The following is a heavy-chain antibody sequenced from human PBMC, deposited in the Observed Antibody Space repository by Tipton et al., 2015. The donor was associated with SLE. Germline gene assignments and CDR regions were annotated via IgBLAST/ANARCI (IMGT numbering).Heavy chain of an antibody. V-gene: IGHV4-39*01. D-gene: IGHD2-21*02. Sequence: TLSLTCTVSGDSINSSSYYWGWIRQPPGKGLEWIGSIYYSGSTNYKPSLKSRVTISVDKSKNQFSLKLVSVTAADTALYYCARQLGWGDPFAFDYWGQGTLVTVSP. CDR2: IYYSGST. CDR3: ARQLGWGDPFAFDY. J-gene: IGHJ4*02. CDR1: GDSINSSSYY.